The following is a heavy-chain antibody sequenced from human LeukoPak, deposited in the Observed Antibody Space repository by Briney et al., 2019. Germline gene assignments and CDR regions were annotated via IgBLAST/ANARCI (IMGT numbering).Heavy chain of an antibody. J-gene: IGHJ4*02. CDR2: IYHSGST. V-gene: IGHV4-38-2*02. D-gene: IGHD4-17*01. CDR3: ARRRAGGDYVLDY. CDR1: GYSISSGYY. Sequence: SETLSLTCTVSGYSISSGYYWGWIRQPPGKGLEWIGSIYHSGSTYYNPSLKSRVTISVDTSKNQFSLKLSSVTAADTAVYYCARRRAGGDYVLDYWGQGTLVTVSS.